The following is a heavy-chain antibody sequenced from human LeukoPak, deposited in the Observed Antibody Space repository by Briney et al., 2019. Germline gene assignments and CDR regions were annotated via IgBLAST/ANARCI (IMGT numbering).Heavy chain of an antibody. CDR3: AKLEGSVRYGSLAFDI. V-gene: IGHV3-53*01. D-gene: IGHD5-18*01. CDR2: IYTGGST. CDR1: GFTLSSNY. Sequence: PGGSLRLSCAASGFTLSSNYMSWVRQAPGKGLEWVSVIYTGGSTYYADSVKGRFTISRDDSKNTLYLQMNSLRADDTSMYYCAKLEGSVRYGSLAFDIWGQGTWSPSLQ. J-gene: IGHJ3*02.